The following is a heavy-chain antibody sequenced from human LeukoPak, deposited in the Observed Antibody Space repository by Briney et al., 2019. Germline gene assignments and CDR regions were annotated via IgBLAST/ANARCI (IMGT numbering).Heavy chain of an antibody. CDR3: AGAYGDYGIDY. Sequence: PSETLSLTCGVSGGSISSGSYYWSWIRQPAGKGLEWIGRIYTSGSTNYNPSLKSRVTISVDTSKNQFSLKLSSVTAADTAVYYCAGAYGDYGIDYWGQGTLVTVSS. CDR2: IYTSGST. V-gene: IGHV4-61*02. CDR1: GGSISSGSYY. J-gene: IGHJ4*02. D-gene: IGHD4-17*01.